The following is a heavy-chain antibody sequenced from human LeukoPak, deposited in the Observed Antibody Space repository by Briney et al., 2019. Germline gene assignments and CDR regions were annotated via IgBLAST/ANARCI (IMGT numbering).Heavy chain of an antibody. Sequence: PSETLSLTRTVSGGSVSSGRYYWSWIRQPPGKGLDWIGYFYYSGSTNYNPSLKTRVTISVDTSKNQFSLKVSSVTAADTAVYYCARKRTGDQGYYFDYWGQGTLVTVSS. CDR1: GGSVSSGRYY. V-gene: IGHV4-61*01. J-gene: IGHJ4*02. CDR3: ARKRTGDQGYYFDY. D-gene: IGHD1-1*01. CDR2: FYYSGST.